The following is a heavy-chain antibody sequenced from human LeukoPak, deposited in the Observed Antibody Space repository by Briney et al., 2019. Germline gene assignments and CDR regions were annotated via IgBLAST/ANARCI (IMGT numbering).Heavy chain of an antibody. V-gene: IGHV3-72*01. Sequence: GGSLRLSCAASRFTFSDHYMDWVRQAPGKGLEWVARIRNRAKSYTTQYAPSVKDRFTISRDDSRNSVYLQMNSLKTEDTAVYFCARVGDYYDTRGFSGDAFDIWGLGTMVTVSS. CDR3: ARVGDYYDTRGFSGDAFDI. CDR1: RFTFSDHY. D-gene: IGHD3-22*01. J-gene: IGHJ3*02. CDR2: IRNRAKSYTT.